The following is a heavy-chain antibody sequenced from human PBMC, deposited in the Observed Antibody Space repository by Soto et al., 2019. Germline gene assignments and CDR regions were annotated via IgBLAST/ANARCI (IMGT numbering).Heavy chain of an antibody. CDR3: ARESGDWPLNWFDP. D-gene: IGHD2-21*02. V-gene: IGHV3-74*01. J-gene: IGHJ5*02. Sequence: IHWVRQRPAEGLVWVSRITSDGKSKAYAESVKGRFAISRDNAKNTLYLQMNGLTAEDTAVYYCARESGDWPLNWFDPWGQGTLVTVSS. CDR2: ITSDGKSK.